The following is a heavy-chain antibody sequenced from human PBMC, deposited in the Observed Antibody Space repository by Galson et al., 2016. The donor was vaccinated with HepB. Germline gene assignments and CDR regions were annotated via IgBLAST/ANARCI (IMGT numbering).Heavy chain of an antibody. CDR3: AGLDALELEGGGWFDP. J-gene: IGHJ5*02. V-gene: IGHV1-69*13. CDR1: GGTFSHYA. CDR2: IVPTFGKT. Sequence: SVTVSCKASGGTFSHYAITWVRQAPGQGLEWMGGIVPTFGKTYYAQKFQGRLTIAADESTSTASMQLSSLRSEDTAVYYCAGLDALELEGGGWFDPWGQGTRVTVSS. D-gene: IGHD1-1*01.